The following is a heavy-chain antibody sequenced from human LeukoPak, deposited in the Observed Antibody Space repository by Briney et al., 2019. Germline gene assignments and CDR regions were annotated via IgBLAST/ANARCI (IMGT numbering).Heavy chain of an antibody. Sequence: SDTLSLTCKVSGGSISHYYWRWVRQPPGKGLEWIGFIYYSGSTKHNPSLQSRVTISVDTTKNQLSLNLNSVTAADTAVYYCARHLRGVMTCFDNWGQGTLVTVSS. D-gene: IGHD2-21*02. J-gene: IGHJ4*02. CDR2: IYYSGST. V-gene: IGHV4-59*08. CDR3: ARHLRGVMTCFDN. CDR1: GGSISHYY.